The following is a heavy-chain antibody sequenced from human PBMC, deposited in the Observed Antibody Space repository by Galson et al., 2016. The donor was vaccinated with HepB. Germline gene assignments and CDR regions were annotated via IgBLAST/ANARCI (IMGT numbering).Heavy chain of an antibody. D-gene: IGHD2/OR15-2a*01. V-gene: IGHV5-10-1*01. Sequence: QSGAEVKKPGEALRTSCRGSGYSFSSYWISWVRQMPGKGLEWIGKIDPSDSYTNYSPSFQGHVVISADKSISTAYLQWSSLEASDTAMYYCATASITFFQGIVRPDAFDIWGQGTMVTVSS. CDR1: GYSFSSYW. CDR3: ATASITFFQGIVRPDAFDI. J-gene: IGHJ3*02. CDR2: IDPSDSYT.